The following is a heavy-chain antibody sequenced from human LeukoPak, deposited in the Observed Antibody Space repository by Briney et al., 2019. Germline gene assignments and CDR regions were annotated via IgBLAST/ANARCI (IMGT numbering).Heavy chain of an antibody. J-gene: IGHJ4*02. D-gene: IGHD1-1*01. CDR2: ISWNSGSI. V-gene: IGHV3-9*01. CDR1: GFTFDDSA. Sequence: GGSLRLSCAASGFTFDDSAMHWVRQAPGKGLEWVSGISWNSGSIGYADSVKGRFTISRDNAKNSLYLQMNSLRAEDTALYYCAKVPRGGTGTRFDYWGQGTLVTVSS. CDR3: AKVPRGGTGTRFDY.